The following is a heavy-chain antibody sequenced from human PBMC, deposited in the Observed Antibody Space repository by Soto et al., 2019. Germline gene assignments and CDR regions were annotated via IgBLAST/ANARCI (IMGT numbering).Heavy chain of an antibody. J-gene: IGHJ4*02. CDR2: ISESGGST. V-gene: IGHV3-23*01. CDR1: GFSFSDYA. Sequence: GGSLRLSCAASGFSFSDYAMSWVRQAPGKGLEWVSVISESGGSTHYADSVRGRFTVSRDNSKNSLSLRMNSLRDEDTAVYFCAKRSPYSSGWYSPIFDYWGQGALVTVSS. D-gene: IGHD6-13*01. CDR3: AKRSPYSSGWYSPIFDY.